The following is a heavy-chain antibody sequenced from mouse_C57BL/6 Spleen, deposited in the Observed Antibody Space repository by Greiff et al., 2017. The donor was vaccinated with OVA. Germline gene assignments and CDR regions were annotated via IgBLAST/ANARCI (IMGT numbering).Heavy chain of an antibody. Sequence: QVQLQQSGAELVRPGPSVKVSCKASGYAFTNYLIEWVKQRPGQGLEWIGVINPGSGGTNYNEKFKGKATLTADKSSSTAYMQLSSLTSEDSAVYFCARWSTPYYFDYWGQGTTLTVSS. CDR3: ARWSTPYYFDY. CDR1: GYAFTNYL. CDR2: INPGSGGT. J-gene: IGHJ2*01. V-gene: IGHV1-54*01. D-gene: IGHD5-1*01.